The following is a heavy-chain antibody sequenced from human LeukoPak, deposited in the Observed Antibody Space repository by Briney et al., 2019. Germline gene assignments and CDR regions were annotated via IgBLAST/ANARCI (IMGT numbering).Heavy chain of an antibody. D-gene: IGHD6-6*01. Sequence: PSETLSLTCTASGGSISSYYWSWIRQPPGKGLEWIGYIYYSGSTNYNPSLKSRVTISVDTSKNQFSLKLSSVTAADTAVYYCARGKARTYYFDYWGQGTLVTVSS. CDR2: IYYSGST. CDR3: ARGKARTYYFDY. CDR1: GGSISSYY. J-gene: IGHJ4*02. V-gene: IGHV4-59*01.